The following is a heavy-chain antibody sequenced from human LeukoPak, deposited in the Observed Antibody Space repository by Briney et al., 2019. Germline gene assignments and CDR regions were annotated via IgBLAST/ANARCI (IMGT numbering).Heavy chain of an antibody. Sequence: PGGSLRLSCAASGFTFSSYGMHWVRQAPGKGLEWVAVIWYDGSNKYYADSVKSRFTISRDNSKNTLYLQMNSLRAEDTAVYYCARGRNYYGSGSLDYWGQGTLVTVSS. V-gene: IGHV3-30*19. CDR2: IWYDGSNK. CDR1: GFTFSSYG. D-gene: IGHD3-10*01. CDR3: ARGRNYYGSGSLDY. J-gene: IGHJ4*02.